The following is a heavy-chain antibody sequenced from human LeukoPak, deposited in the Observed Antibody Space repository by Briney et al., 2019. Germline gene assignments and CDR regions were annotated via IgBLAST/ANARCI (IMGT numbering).Heavy chain of an antibody. V-gene: IGHV3-23*01. CDR1: GFTFNNYA. J-gene: IGHJ4*02. CDR2: FSGGGDS. D-gene: IGHD2-15*01. CDR3: GKEVERHFDLRY. Sequence: PGGSLRLSCTVSGFTFNNYAMHWVRQAPGKGLEWVSAFSGGGDSFYADSVRGRFSISADRSRNILYLQMNSLRVEDTAVYYCGKEVERHFDLRYWGQGTPVTVSS.